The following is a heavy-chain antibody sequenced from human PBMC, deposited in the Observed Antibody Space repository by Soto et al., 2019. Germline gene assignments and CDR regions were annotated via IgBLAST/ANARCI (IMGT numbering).Heavy chain of an antibody. CDR2: IWYDGSNK. CDR1: GFTFSSYG. J-gene: IGHJ4*02. D-gene: IGHD3-10*01. CDR3: ARDRGSGRYFDY. Sequence: QVQLVESGGGVVQPGRSLRLSCAASGFTFSSYGMHWVRQAPGKGLEWVAVIWYDGSNKYYADSVKGRFTISRDNSKNPLYLQMNSLRAEDTAVYYCARDRGSGRYFDYWGQGTLVTVSS. V-gene: IGHV3-33*01.